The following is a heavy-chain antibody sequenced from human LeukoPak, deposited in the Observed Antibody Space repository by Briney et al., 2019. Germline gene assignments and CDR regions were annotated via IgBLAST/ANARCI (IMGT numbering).Heavy chain of an antibody. CDR2: INLYGST. D-gene: IGHD1-7*01. J-gene: IGHJ4*02. CDR1: GGSFSNYY. CDR3: ATITGTPY. V-gene: IGHV4-34*01. Sequence: PSETLSLTCALFGGSFSNYYWRWIRQPPGNGLEWIGEINLYGSTNYNPSLKSRVTISMDTSKNQFSLKMISVTAADTAIYYCATITGTPYWGQGTPVTVSS.